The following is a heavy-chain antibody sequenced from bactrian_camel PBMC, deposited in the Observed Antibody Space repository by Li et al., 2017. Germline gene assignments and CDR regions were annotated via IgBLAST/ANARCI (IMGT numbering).Heavy chain of an antibody. J-gene: IGHJ6*01. CDR3: VTHSPDDGAWYQGFSY. CDR2: IDLDGSV. CDR1: EDIINRAC. Sequence: HVQLVESGGGPAQTGGSLTIYCKASEDIINRACMGWFRQAPGKDREGVATIDLDGSVTYADSVKGRFTISRDYAKNTVHLQMSSLKPEDTAAYYCVTHSPDDGAWYQGFSYWGQGTQVTVS. V-gene: IGHV3S53*01. D-gene: IGHD6*01.